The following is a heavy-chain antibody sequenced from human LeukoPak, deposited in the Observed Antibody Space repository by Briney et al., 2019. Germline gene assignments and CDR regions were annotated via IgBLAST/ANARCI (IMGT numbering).Heavy chain of an antibody. D-gene: IGHD1-26*01. CDR3: ASIYSGSYYY. CDR1: GGSISSYY. V-gene: IGHV4-59*08. J-gene: IGHJ4*02. Sequence: PSETLSLTCTVSGGSISSYYWSWIRQPPGKGLEWIGYIYYSGSTNYNPSLKSRGTISVDPSKNQFSLKLSSVAAADTAVYYCASIYSGSYYYWGQGTLVTVSS. CDR2: IYYSGST.